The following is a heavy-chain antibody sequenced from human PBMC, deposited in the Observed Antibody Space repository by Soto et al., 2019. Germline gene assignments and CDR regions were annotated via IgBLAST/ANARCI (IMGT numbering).Heavy chain of an antibody. J-gene: IGHJ6*03. CDR2: IYSGGST. Sequence: GGSLRLSCAASGFTVSSNYMSWVRQAPGKGLEWVSVIYSGGSTYYADSVKGRFTISRHNSKNTLYLQMNSLRAEDTVVYYCARDLRDRNYYYYYYMDVWGKGTTVTVSS. V-gene: IGHV3-53*04. CDR3: ARDLRDRNYYYYYYMDV. CDR1: GFTVSSNY.